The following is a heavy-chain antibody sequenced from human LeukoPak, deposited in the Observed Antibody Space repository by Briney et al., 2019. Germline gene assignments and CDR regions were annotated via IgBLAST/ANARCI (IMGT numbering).Heavy chain of an antibody. J-gene: IGHJ4*02. V-gene: IGHV3-23*01. D-gene: IGHD4-23*01. Sequence: GGSLRLSCAASGFTFSSYAMSWVRQAPGKGLKWVSAISGSGGSTYYADSVKGRFTISRDNSKNTLYLQMNSLRAEDTAVYYCARPGTTVVLYYFDYWGQGTLVTVSS. CDR3: ARPGTTVVLYYFDY. CDR2: ISGSGGST. CDR1: GFTFSSYA.